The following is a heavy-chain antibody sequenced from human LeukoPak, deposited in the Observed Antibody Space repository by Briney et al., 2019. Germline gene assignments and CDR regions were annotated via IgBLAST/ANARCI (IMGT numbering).Heavy chain of an antibody. V-gene: IGHV4-39*01. J-gene: IGHJ3*02. CDR3: ARVLRGYYYDSSGYGDAFDI. D-gene: IGHD3-22*01. CDR2: IYYTGST. Sequence: PSETLSLTCTVSGGSISSSSYYWGWIRQPPGKGLEWIGSIYYTGSTYYNPSLKSRVTISVDTSKNQFSLKLSSVTAADTAVYYCARVLRGYYYDSSGYGDAFDIWGQGTMVTVSS. CDR1: GGSISSSSYY.